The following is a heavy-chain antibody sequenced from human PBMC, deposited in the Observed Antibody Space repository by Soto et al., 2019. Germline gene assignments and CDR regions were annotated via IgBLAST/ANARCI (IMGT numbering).Heavy chain of an antibody. Sequence: EVQLVESGGGHVKPGGSLKLSCAASGLIFVSFGMTWVRQAPGKGLEWVATISPSGSYIYYAESMKGRFTISRDNAKNSVYLEMNSLRDEDTAVFYCAAHPGYSSGWYAHWGQGNVVTVSS. CDR3: AAHPGYSSGWYAH. CDR2: ISPSGSYI. J-gene: IGHJ5*02. V-gene: IGHV3-21*01. CDR1: GLIFVSFG. D-gene: IGHD6-19*01.